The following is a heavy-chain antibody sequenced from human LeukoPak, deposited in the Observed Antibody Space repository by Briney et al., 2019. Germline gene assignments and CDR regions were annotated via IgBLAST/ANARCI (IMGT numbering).Heavy chain of an antibody. Sequence: SETLSLTCTVSGVSISSHYWSWIRQPPGKGLEWIAYIYYSGSTDYNPSLKSRVTISLDTSKNQFSLKLSSVTAADTAVYYCARKDYTDYYFDYWGQGTLVTVSS. CDR2: IYYSGST. CDR3: ARKDYTDYYFDY. V-gene: IGHV4-59*11. CDR1: GVSISSHY. J-gene: IGHJ4*02. D-gene: IGHD4-17*01.